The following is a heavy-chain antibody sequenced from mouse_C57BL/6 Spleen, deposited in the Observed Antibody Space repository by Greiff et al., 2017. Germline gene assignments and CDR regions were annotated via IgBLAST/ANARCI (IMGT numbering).Heavy chain of an antibody. CDR2: IYPGDGDT. CDR1: GYAFSSYW. Sequence: QVQLQQSGAELVKPGASVKISCKASGYAFSSYWMNWVKQRPGQGLEWIGQIYPGDGDTYSNGKFKGKATLTADKSSSTASMQLSSLTSEDSAVYFCARGGRRYFDVWGTGTTVTVSS. V-gene: IGHV1-80*01. J-gene: IGHJ1*03. CDR3: ARGGRRYFDV.